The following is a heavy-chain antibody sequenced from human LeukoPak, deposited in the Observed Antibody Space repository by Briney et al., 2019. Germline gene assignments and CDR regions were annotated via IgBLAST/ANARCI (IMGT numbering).Heavy chain of an antibody. V-gene: IGHV3-21*01. CDR3: ARVSGSYSNYFDY. CDR1: GFTFSSYS. D-gene: IGHD1-26*01. CDR2: ISSSSSYI. J-gene: IGHJ4*02. Sequence: PGGSLRLSCAASGFTFSSYSMNWVRQAPGKGLEWVSSISSSSSYIYYADSVKGRFTISRDNAKNSLYLQMNSLRAEDTAVYYCARVSGSYSNYFDYWGQGTLVTVSS.